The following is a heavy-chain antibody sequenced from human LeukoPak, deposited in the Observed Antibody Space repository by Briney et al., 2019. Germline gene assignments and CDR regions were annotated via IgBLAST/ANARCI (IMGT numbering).Heavy chain of an antibody. Sequence: GGSLRLSCAASGFTFSSYGMHWVRQAPGKGLEWVAVIWYDGSNKYYADSVKGRFTISRDNSKNTLYLQMNSLRAEDTAVYYCAIVHGSGSYWDHAFDIWGQGTMVTVSS. J-gene: IGHJ3*02. V-gene: IGHV3-33*01. D-gene: IGHD3-10*01. CDR1: GFTFSSYG. CDR2: IWYDGSNK. CDR3: AIVHGSGSYWDHAFDI.